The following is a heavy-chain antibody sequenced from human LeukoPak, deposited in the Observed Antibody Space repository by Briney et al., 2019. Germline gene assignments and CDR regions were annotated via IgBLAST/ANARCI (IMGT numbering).Heavy chain of an antibody. Sequence: ASVKVSCKASGYTFTSYGIIWVRQAPGQGLEWMGWISAYNGNTNYAQKLQGRVTMTTDTSTSTAYMELRSLRSDDTAVYYCAREFSTHYYYYYGMDIWGQGTTVTVSS. CDR2: ISAYNGNT. CDR3: AREFSTHYYYYYGMDI. V-gene: IGHV1-18*01. CDR1: GYTFTSYG. D-gene: IGHD3-3*02. J-gene: IGHJ6*02.